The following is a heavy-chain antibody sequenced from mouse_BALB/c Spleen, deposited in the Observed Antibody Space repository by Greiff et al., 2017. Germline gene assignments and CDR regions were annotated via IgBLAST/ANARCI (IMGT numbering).Heavy chain of an antibody. Sequence: VQLQQSGPGLVQPSQSLSITCTVSGFSLTSYGVHWVRQSPGKGLEWLGVIWSGGSTDYNAAFISRLSISKDNSKSQVFFKMNSLQANDTAIYYCASLWFPYAMDYWGQGTSVTVSS. CDR2: IWSGGST. J-gene: IGHJ4*01. CDR3: ASLWFPYAMDY. D-gene: IGHD2-2*01. CDR1: GFSLTSYG. V-gene: IGHV2-2*02.